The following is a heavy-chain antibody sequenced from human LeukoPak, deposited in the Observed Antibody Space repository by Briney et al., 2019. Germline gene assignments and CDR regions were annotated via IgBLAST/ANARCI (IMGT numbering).Heavy chain of an antibody. J-gene: IGHJ6*02. V-gene: IGHV6-1*01. CDR2: TYYRSKWYN. CDR3: ARDRRSSGWYVLSYYYYGMDV. D-gene: IGHD6-19*01. Sequence: SQTLSLTCAISGDSVSSNSAAWNWIRQSPSRGLEWLGRTYYRSKWYNDYAVSVKSRITINPDTSKNQFSLQLNSVTPEDTAVYYCARDRRSSGWYVLSYYYYGMDVWGQGTTVTVSS. CDR1: GDSVSSNSAA.